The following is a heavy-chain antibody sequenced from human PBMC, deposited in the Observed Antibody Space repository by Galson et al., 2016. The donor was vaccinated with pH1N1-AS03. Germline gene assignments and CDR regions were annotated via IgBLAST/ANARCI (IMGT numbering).Heavy chain of an antibody. CDR3: AREGGGARSTTGCYASGLGRRSYMDV. J-gene: IGHJ6*04. D-gene: IGHD2-2*01. V-gene: IGHV4-61*02. Sequence: TLSLTCAVSGDSIRSDTYAWSWIRQPAEKGLEWVGRVYPGLSSNYNPSLKGRVTISVDTSKNQFSLKLRSVTAADTAVYYCAREGGGARSTTGCYASGLGRRSYMDVWGKGTTVTVSS. CDR1: GDSIRSDTYA. CDR2: VYPGLSS.